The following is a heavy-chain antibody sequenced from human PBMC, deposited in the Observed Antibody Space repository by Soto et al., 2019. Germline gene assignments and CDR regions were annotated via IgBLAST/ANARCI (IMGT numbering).Heavy chain of an antibody. V-gene: IGHV4-39*07. D-gene: IGHD7-27*01. J-gene: IGHJ4*02. CDR2: ISYSGST. CDR1: GGSISSSSYY. Sequence: SETLSLTCTVSGGSISSSSYYWGWIRQPPGKGLEWIGSISYSGSTNYNPSLKSRVTISVDTSKNQFSLKLSSVTAADTAVYYCARRWGRTFDYWGQGTLVTVSS. CDR3: ARRWGRTFDY.